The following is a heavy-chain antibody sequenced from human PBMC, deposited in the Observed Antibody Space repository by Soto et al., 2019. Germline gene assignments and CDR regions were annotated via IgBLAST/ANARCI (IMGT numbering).Heavy chain of an antibody. J-gene: IGHJ6*02. Sequence: ASVKVSCKASGYTFTSYYMHWVRQAPGQGLEWMGIINPSGGSTSYAQKFQGRVTMTRDTSTSTVYMELSSLRSEDTAVYYCARSPNGRITGTQGMDVWGQGTTVTVSS. CDR3: ARSPNGRITGTQGMDV. CDR1: GYTFTSYY. CDR2: INPSGGST. D-gene: IGHD1-20*01. V-gene: IGHV1-46*01.